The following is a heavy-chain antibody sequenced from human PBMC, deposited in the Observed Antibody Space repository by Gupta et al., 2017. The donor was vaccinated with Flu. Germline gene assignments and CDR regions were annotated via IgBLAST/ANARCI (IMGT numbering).Heavy chain of an antibody. J-gene: IGHJ4*02. Sequence: QITLKESGPTLVKPTQTLTLTCTFSGFSLNTFGVGVAWIRQPPGKALEWLALVYWDNDKRYSPSLKNRLTITKDTAKNQVVLTMTHMDPVDTATYYCAHRRHTEPVTFDDGGQGTRVTVSS. CDR1: GFSLNTFGVG. CDR2: VYWDNDK. CDR3: AHRRHTEPVTFDD. V-gene: IGHV2-5*02. D-gene: IGHD5-18*01.